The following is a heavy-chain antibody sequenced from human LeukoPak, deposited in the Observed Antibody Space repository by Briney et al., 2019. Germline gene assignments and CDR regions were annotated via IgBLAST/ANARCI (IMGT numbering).Heavy chain of an antibody. CDR3: AREGIAVARDAFDI. V-gene: IGHV3-11*01. CDR2: ISSSGSTI. Sequence: GGSLSLSCAASGFPFSDYYMSWIRQAPGKGLEWVSYISSSGSTIYYADSVKGRFTISRDNAKNSLYLQMNSLRAEDTAVYYCAREGIAVARDAFDIWGQGTMVTVSS. D-gene: IGHD6-19*01. J-gene: IGHJ3*02. CDR1: GFPFSDYY.